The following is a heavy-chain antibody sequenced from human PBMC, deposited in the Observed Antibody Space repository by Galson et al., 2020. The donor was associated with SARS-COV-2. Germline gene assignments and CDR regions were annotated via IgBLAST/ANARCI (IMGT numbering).Heavy chain of an antibody. J-gene: IGHJ3*01. CDR1: GDSVSSNSAA. CDR2: TYYRSQWST. CDR3: AGRVAGAGSLHV. V-gene: IGHV6-1*01. D-gene: IGHD6-13*01. Sequence: SQTISLTCAISGDSVSSNSAAWNWIRQSPSRGLEWLGRTYYRSQWSTDYAVSVKSRININPDTSKNQFSLQLNSVTPEDTAIYYCAGRVAGAGSLHVWGQGTMVIGSS.